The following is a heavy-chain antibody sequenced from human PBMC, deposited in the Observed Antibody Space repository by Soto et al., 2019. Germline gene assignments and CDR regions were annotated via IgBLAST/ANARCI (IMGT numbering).Heavy chain of an antibody. Sequence: QVQLQESGPGLVKPSQTLSLTCTVSGGSISTGGYYWTWIRQHPGKGLEWIGYIYYSGSTYYNPSLKRRVTISGDTSKNQFSLKLSSVTAADTAVYYCARGLSGTLFDNWGQGTLVTVSS. CDR2: IYYSGST. CDR3: ARGLSGTLFDN. CDR1: GGSISTGGYY. J-gene: IGHJ4*02. D-gene: IGHD3-10*01. V-gene: IGHV4-31*03.